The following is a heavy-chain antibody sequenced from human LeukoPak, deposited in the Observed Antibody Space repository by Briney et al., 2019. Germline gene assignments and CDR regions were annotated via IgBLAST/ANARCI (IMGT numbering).Heavy chain of an antibody. D-gene: IGHD5-24*01. CDR2: INSDGSST. Sequence: GGSLRLSCAASGFTFSSYWMHWVRQAPGEGLVWVSRINSDGSSTSYADSVKGRFTISRDNAKNTLYLQMNSLRAEDTAVYYCARDGVEMASLDYWGQGTLVTVSS. V-gene: IGHV3-74*01. CDR3: ARDGVEMASLDY. J-gene: IGHJ4*02. CDR1: GFTFSSYW.